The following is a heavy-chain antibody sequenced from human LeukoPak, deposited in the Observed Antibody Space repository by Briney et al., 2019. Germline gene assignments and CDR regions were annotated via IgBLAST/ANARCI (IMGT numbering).Heavy chain of an antibody. Sequence: GESLKISCKGSGYTFTGYYMHWVRQAPGQGLEWMGWINPNSGGTNYAQKFQGWVTMTRDTSISTAYMELSRLRSDDTAVYYCARERIAAAGTWYYGMDVWGQGTTVTVSS. V-gene: IGHV1-2*04. CDR1: GYTFTGYY. J-gene: IGHJ6*02. D-gene: IGHD6-13*01. CDR2: INPNSGGT. CDR3: ARERIAAAGTWYYGMDV.